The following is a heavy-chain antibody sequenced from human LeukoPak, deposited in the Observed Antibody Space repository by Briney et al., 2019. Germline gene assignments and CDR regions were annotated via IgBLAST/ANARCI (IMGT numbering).Heavy chain of an antibody. CDR3: ARSSIAAAGTLDY. CDR2: INPNSGGT. CDR1: GYTFTGYY. J-gene: IGHJ4*02. Sequence: ASVKVSRKASGYTFTGYYMHWVRQAPGQGLEWMGWINPNSGGTNYAQKFQGWVTMTRDTSISTAYMELSRLRSDDTAVYYCARSSIAAAGTLDYWGQGTLVTVSS. V-gene: IGHV1-2*04. D-gene: IGHD6-13*01.